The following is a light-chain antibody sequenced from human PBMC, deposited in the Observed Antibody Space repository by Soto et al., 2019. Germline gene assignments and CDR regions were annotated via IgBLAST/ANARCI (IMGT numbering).Light chain of an antibody. J-gene: IGLJ3*02. CDR3: GTWDSSLRAWV. CDR2: DNS. Sequence: QSVLTQRPSLSAAPGQKVTISCSGSSSNIGTAYVSWFQHFPGTAPKLLIYDNSDRPPGIPGRFSGSKSGTSAALDITGLQTGDEAAYFCGTWDSSLRAWVFGGGTKLTVL. CDR1: SSNIGTAY. V-gene: IGLV1-51*01.